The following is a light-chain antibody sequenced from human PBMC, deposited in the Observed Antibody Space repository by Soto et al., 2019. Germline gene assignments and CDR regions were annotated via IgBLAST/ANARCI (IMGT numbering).Light chain of an antibody. CDR1: QSVSSN. CDR2: GVS. J-gene: IGKJ1*01. V-gene: IGKV3-15*01. CDR3: QQYNNWPPWT. Sequence: EIVMTQSPATLSVSPGERATLSCRASQSVSSNLAWYQQKPGQAPRLLIYGVSIRATGIPARFSGSGSGTEFTLTLSSLQSEDFAVYYCQQYNNWPPWTFGQGTKVEIK.